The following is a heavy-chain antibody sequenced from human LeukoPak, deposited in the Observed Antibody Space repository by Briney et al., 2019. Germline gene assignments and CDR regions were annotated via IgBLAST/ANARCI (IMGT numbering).Heavy chain of an antibody. CDR3: AREGAVVVVAATRNRFDP. J-gene: IGHJ5*02. CDR1: GFTFSSYA. CDR2: ISSNGGST. D-gene: IGHD2-15*01. Sequence: PGGSLRLSCAASGFTFSSYAMHWVRQAPGKGLEYVSAISSNGGSTYYANSVKGRFTISRDNSKNTLYLQMGSLRSDDTAVYYCAREGAVVVVAATRNRFDPWGQGTLVTVSS. V-gene: IGHV3-64*01.